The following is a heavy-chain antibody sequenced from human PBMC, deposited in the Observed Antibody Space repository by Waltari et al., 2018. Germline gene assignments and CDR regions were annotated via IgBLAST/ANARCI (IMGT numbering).Heavy chain of an antibody. J-gene: IGHJ3*02. CDR3: ARQPRSDSGSYYNFDAFDI. V-gene: IGHV1-3*03. D-gene: IGHD3-10*01. Sequence: QVQLVQSGAEVKKPGASVKVSCKASGYTFTSYAMHWVRQAPGQRLEWMGWINAGNGNTKYSQEFQGRVTITRDTSASTAYMELSSLRSEDMAVYYCARQPRSDSGSYYNFDAFDIWGQGTMVTVSS. CDR1: GYTFTSYA. CDR2: INAGNGNT.